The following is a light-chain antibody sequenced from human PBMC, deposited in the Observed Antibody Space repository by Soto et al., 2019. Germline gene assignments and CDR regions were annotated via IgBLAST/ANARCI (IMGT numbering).Light chain of an antibody. CDR2: DAS. CDR3: QQYNSVPWT. Sequence: HMTQSRSTLSASVGDRVTITCRASQSIRNWLAWYQQRPGQAPKVLIYDASNLESGVPSRFSGSGSGTEFTLTISSLQPDDFATYYCQQYNSVPWTFGRGTKVEIK. J-gene: IGKJ1*01. V-gene: IGKV1-5*01. CDR1: QSIRNW.